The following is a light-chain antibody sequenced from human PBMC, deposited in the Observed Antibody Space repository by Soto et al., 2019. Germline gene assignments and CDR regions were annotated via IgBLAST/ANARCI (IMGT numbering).Light chain of an antibody. Sequence: QSVLTQPASVSGAPGQSITISCTGTSNDVGGYKYVSWYQQRPGTAPKLIMFEVNNRPSGVSDRFSGSRSANTASLTISGLQAQDEADYYCSSYPSNNILSYVFGTGTKLTVL. J-gene: IGLJ1*01. V-gene: IGLV2-14*03. CDR1: SNDVGGYKY. CDR2: EVN. CDR3: SSYPSNNILSYV.